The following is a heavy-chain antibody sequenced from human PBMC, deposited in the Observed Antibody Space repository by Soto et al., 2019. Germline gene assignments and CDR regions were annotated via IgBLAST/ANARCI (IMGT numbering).Heavy chain of an antibody. J-gene: IGHJ6*02. V-gene: IGHV3-33*01. D-gene: IGHD6-13*01. CDR3: ARDRAYSSSWPDLDYYYYGMDV. CDR2: IWYDGSNK. Sequence: GGSLRLSCAASGFTFSSYGMHWVRQAPGKGLEWVAVIWYDGSNKYYTDSVKGRFTISRDNSKNTLYLQMNSLRAEDTAVYYCARDRAYSSSWPDLDYYYYGMDVWGQGTTVTVSS. CDR1: GFTFSSYG.